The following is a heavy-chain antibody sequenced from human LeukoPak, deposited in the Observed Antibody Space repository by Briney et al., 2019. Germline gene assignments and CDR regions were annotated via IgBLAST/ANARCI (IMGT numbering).Heavy chain of an antibody. CDR3: TTEDYGDYVSPH. J-gene: IGHJ4*02. V-gene: IGHV3-15*01. Sequence: PGGSLRLSCAASGFTFSNTWMSWVRQAPGKGLEWVGRIKRKSDGGTTDYAAPVKGRFTISRDDSKNTLYLQMNSLKTEDTAVYHCTTEDYGDYVSPHWGQGTLVTVSS. CDR2: IKRKSDGGTT. CDR1: GFTFSNTW. D-gene: IGHD4-17*01.